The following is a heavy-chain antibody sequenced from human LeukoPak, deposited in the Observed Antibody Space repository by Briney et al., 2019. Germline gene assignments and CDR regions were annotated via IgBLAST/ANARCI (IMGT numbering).Heavy chain of an antibody. CDR2: IYYRGST. CDR3: ACLSGSYYKGEDY. J-gene: IGHJ4*02. V-gene: IGHV4-59*01. Sequence: SETLSLTCTVSGGSIRSYYWSWIRQPPGQGMDWIGYIYYRGSTTYNPSLQSRVTISVDTSKTQFSLKLSSVTAADTAVYSCACLSGSYYKGEDYWGQGTLVTVSS. CDR1: GGSIRSYY. D-gene: IGHD3-10*01.